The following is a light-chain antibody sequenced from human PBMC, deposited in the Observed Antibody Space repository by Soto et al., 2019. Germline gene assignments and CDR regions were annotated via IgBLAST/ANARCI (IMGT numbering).Light chain of an antibody. CDR1: QSVDSAF. V-gene: IGKV3-20*01. CDR2: GAS. Sequence: EIVLTQSPGSLSLSLGERATLSCRASQSVDSAFFAWYQQKPGQPPRLLMYGASRRATGIPDRFSGCGSGTDFTLTISRLEPEDFALYYCRRYASPLTFGEGTKVEI. J-gene: IGKJ1*01. CDR3: RRYASPLT.